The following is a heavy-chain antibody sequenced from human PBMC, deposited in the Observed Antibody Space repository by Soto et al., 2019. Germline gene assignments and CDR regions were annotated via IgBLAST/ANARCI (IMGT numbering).Heavy chain of an antibody. CDR3: ASKRVYDLEGRNWFDP. J-gene: IGHJ5*02. CDR1: GFTVSSNY. CDR2: IYSGGST. Sequence: GGSLRLSCAASGFTVSSNYMSWVRQAPGKGLEWVSVIYSGGSTYYADSVKGRFTISRDNSKNTLYLQMNSLRAEDTAVYYCASKRVYDLEGRNWFDPWGQGTLVTVSS. V-gene: IGHV3-66*01. D-gene: IGHD3-3*01.